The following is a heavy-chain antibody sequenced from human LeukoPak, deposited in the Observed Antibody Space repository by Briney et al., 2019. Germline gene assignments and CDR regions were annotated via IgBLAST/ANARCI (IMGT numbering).Heavy chain of an antibody. V-gene: IGHV1-2*02. D-gene: IGHD3-22*01. CDR3: ARGEDNYYDSSGYNFDY. CDR1: GYTFTGYY. CDR2: INPNSGGT. Sequence: ASVKVSCKASGYTFTGYYTHWVRQAPGQGLEWMGWINPNSGGTNYAQKFQGRVTMTRDTSISTAYMELSRLRSDDTAVYYCARGEDNYYDSSGYNFDYWGQGTLVTVSS. J-gene: IGHJ4*02.